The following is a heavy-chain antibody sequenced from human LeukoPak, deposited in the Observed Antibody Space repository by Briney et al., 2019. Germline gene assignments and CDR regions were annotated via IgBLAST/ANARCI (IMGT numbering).Heavy chain of an antibody. CDR1: GFTFSIFG. V-gene: IGHV3-33*01. CDR3: ARGTDAGEVDY. CDR2: ISFDGSNR. J-gene: IGHJ4*02. Sequence: GGSLRPSCATSGFTFSIFGMHWVRQAPGKGLEWVATISFDGSNRYYVDSVKGRFTISRGNSKDTLYLHMNGLRAEDTAVYYCARGTDAGEVDYWGQGALVTVSS. D-gene: IGHD3-10*01.